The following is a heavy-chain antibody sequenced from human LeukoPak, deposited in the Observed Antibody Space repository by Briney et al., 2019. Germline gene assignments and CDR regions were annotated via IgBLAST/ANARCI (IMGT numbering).Heavy chain of an antibody. J-gene: IGHJ4*02. CDR1: GFTFDNYA. V-gene: IGHV3-9*01. CDR2: ISWNSGSI. D-gene: IGHD4-23*01. Sequence: GGSLRLSCAASGFTFDNYAMHWVRQAPGKGLEWVSGISWNSGSIGYADSVKGRFTISRDNSKNTLYLQMNSLRAEDTAIYYCAKDLVALRVTPGIDYWGQGTLVTVSS. CDR3: AKDLVALRVTPGIDY.